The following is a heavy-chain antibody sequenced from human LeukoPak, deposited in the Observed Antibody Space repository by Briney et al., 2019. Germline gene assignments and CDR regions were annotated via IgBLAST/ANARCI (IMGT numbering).Heavy chain of an antibody. J-gene: IGHJ4*02. Sequence: ASVKVSCKXFGYSFTSYYMHWVRQAPGQGLEGMGIINPSGGTTSYAQRFQDRVTMTRDTSTSTVYMELSSLRSEGTAVYFCARVRGYSLFDYWGQGILVTVSS. CDR2: INPSGGTT. D-gene: IGHD5-18*01. CDR3: ARVRGYSLFDY. V-gene: IGHV1-46*01. CDR1: GYSFTSYY.